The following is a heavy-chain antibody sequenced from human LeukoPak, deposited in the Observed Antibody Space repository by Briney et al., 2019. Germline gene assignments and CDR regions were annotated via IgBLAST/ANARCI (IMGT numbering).Heavy chain of an antibody. Sequence: GGSLRLSCAASGFTFSSYAIHWVGQAPGKGLQWVAGISYDGSNKYYADSAKGRFTISRDNSKNTLYLQTISLRSENTAVNYCECDHVGSGRYLMDYHYGMDVWGQGTTVTVSS. CDR3: ECDHVGSGRYLMDYHYGMDV. CDR1: GFTFSSYA. V-gene: IGHV3-30-3*01. CDR2: ISYDGSNK. D-gene: IGHD6-19*01. J-gene: IGHJ6*02.